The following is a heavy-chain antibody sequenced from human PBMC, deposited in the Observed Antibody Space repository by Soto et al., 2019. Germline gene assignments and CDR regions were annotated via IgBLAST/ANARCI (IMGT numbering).Heavy chain of an antibody. D-gene: IGHD2-2*03. CDR1: GFTFSSYG. J-gene: IGHJ4*02. CDR2: IWYDGSNK. V-gene: IGHV3-33*01. CDR3: ARERVVDGYYFDY. Sequence: QVQLVESGGGVVQPGRSLRLSCAASGFTFSSYGMQWVRQAPGKGLEWVAVIWYDGSNKYYADSVKGRFTISRDNSKNTLYLQMNSLRAEDTAVYYCARERVVDGYYFDYWGQGTLVTVSS.